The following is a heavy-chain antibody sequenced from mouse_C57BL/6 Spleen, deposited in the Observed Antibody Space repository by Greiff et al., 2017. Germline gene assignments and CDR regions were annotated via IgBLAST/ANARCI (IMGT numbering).Heavy chain of an antibody. J-gene: IGHJ2*01. CDR1: GYTFTSYW. V-gene: IGHV1-50*01. Sequence: QVQLKQPGAELVKPGASVKLSCKASGYTFTSYWMQLVKQRPGQGLEWIGEIDPSDSYTNYNQKFKGKATLTVDTSSSTAYMQLSSLTSEDSAVYYCARFTTVSDYWGQGTTLTVSS. D-gene: IGHD1-1*01. CDR3: ARFTTVSDY. CDR2: IDPSDSYT.